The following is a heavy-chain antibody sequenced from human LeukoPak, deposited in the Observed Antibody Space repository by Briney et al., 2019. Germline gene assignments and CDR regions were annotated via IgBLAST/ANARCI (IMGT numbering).Heavy chain of an antibody. CDR3: ARKIAPGGTGLGCLDA. V-gene: IGHV1-18*01. Sequence: ASVKVSCKASGDRFNRFVISGLRQAPAKGLAWMGWISGYNGHTKYSQNLLGRVTLTTDTSSSTAYMELRSLRSDDTAVYYCARKIAPGGTGLGCLDAWGQGTLVLVSS. J-gene: IGHJ5*02. CDR2: ISGYNGHT. D-gene: IGHD1-26*01. CDR1: GDRFNRFV.